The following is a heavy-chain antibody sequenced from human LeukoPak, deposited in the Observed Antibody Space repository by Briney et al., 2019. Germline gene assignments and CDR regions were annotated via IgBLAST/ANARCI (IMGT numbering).Heavy chain of an antibody. CDR2: ISSSSSYI. Sequence: GGSLRLSCAASGFTVSSNYMSWVRQAPGKGLEWVSSISSSSSYIYYADSVKGRFAISRDNAKNSLYLQMNSLGAKDTAVYYCAREGGFCFGDTCRFFDFWGQGTLATVSS. CDR1: GFTVSSNY. D-gene: IGHD2-15*01. V-gene: IGHV3-21*01. CDR3: AREGGFCFGDTCRFFDF. J-gene: IGHJ4*02.